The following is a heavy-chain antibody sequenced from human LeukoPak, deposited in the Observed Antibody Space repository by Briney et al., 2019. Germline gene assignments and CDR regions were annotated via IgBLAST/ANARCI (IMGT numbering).Heavy chain of an antibody. J-gene: IGHJ4*02. Sequence: PGGSLRLSCAASGFTSRNYPMSWVRQARGKGPQWVAGISSSGANAYYATSLKGRFTISRDHARDLLFLEMYNLRADDTAVYYCVKDSLQVPSSAADVFDLWGQGTLVTVSS. CDR2: ISSSGANA. CDR1: GFTSRNYP. D-gene: IGHD6-13*01. V-gene: IGHV3-23*01. CDR3: VKDSLQVPSSAADVFDL.